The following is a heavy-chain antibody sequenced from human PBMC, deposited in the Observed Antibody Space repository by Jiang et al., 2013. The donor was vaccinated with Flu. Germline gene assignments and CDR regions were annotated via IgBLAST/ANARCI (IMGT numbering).Heavy chain of an antibody. CDR3: ATAVRWEYYDFWSGSPSMDV. J-gene: IGHJ6*04. CDR1: GYTLTELS. V-gene: IGHV1-24*01. CDR2: FDPEDGET. D-gene: IGHD3-3*01. Sequence: GAEVKKPGASVKVSCKVSGYTLTELSMHWVRQAPGKGLEWMGGFDPEDGETIYAQKFQGRVTMTEDTSTDTAYMELSSLRSEDTAVYYCATAVRWEYYDFWSGSPSMDVWGKGTTVTVSS.